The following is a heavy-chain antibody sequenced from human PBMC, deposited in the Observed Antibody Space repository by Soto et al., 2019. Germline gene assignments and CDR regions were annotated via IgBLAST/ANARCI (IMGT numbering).Heavy chain of an antibody. CDR1: GFTFSSYA. D-gene: IGHD4-17*01. CDR2: ISYDGSNK. CDR3: ARGEGLRLYYYYGMDV. J-gene: IGHJ6*02. Sequence: GGSLRLFCAASGFTFSSYAMHWVRQAPGKGLEWVAVISYDGSNKYYADSVKGRFTISRDNSKNTLYLQMNSLRAEDTAVYYCARGEGLRLYYYYGMDVWGQGTTVTVSS. V-gene: IGHV3-30-3*01.